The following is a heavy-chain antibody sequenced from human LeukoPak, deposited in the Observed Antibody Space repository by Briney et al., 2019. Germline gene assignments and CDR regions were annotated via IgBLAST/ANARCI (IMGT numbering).Heavy chain of an antibody. CDR2: IIPIFGTA. CDR3: ARERFVVVVAATLADYYYGMDV. D-gene: IGHD2-15*01. CDR1: GYTFTSYY. J-gene: IGHJ6*02. Sequence: ASVKVSCKASGYTFTSYYMHWVRQAPGQGLEWMGGIIPIFGTANYAQKFQGRVTITADESTSTAYMELSSLRSEDTAVYYCARERFVVVVAATLADYYYGMDVWGQGTTVTVSS. V-gene: IGHV1-69*13.